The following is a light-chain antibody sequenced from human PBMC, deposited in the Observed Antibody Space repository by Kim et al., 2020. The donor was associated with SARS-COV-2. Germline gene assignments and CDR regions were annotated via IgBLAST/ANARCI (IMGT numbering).Light chain of an antibody. CDR1: SLRSYY. CDR3: NSRDSSGNHWV. Sequence: SSELTQDHAVSVALGQTVRITCQGDSLRSYYASWYQQKPGQAPVFVIYGKNNRPSGIPDRFSGSSSGNTASLTITGAQAEDEADYCCNSRDSSGNHWVFG. CDR2: GKN. J-gene: IGLJ3*02. V-gene: IGLV3-19*01.